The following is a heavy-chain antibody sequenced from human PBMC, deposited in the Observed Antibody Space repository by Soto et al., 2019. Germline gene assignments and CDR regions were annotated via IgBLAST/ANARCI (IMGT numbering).Heavy chain of an antibody. CDR3: AISDYYDRSGYYFY. D-gene: IGHD3-22*01. CDR1: GCTFSNYG. CDR2: ISSYNGNT. V-gene: IGHV1-18*04. Sequence: ASVKVSCKTSGCTFSNYGMTWVRQAPGQGLEWMGWISSYNGNTNYVKKFQGRVTMTTDTSTSTAYMELKSLRFDDTAVYYCAISDYYDRSGYYFYWGPGTMLTVST. J-gene: IGHJ4*02.